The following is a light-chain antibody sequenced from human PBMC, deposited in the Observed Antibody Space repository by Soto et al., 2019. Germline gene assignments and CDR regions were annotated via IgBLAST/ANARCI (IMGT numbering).Light chain of an antibody. Sequence: EIVLTQSPVTLSLSPGERATLFCRASQSVSGYLAWYQQRPGQAPRLLIYDAYYRATGIPARFSGSGSGTDFTLTISSLEPEDFAVYYCQQRYDWPITFGQGTRLEI. CDR3: QQRYDWPIT. V-gene: IGKV3-11*01. CDR2: DAY. J-gene: IGKJ5*01. CDR1: QSVSGY.